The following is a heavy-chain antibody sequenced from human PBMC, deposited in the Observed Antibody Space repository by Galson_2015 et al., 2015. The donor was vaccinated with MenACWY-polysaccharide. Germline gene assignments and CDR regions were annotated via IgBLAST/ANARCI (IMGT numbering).Heavy chain of an antibody. CDR2: FYYTGNT. V-gene: IGHV4-59*12. CDR1: GVSISSYL. D-gene: IGHD2-8*01. Sequence: ETLSLTYTLSGVSISSYLYPCIPAPPEGSVEGMGDFYYTGNTSYTPLLKRRLTISRETPKNHVSLTLTSVTAADTAVYYCARLRVYGSNNWFDPWGQGILVTVSS. J-gene: IGHJ5*02. CDR3: ARLRVYGSNNWFDP.